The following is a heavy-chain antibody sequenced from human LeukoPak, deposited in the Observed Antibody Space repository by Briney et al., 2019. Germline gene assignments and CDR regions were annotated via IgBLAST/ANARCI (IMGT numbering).Heavy chain of an antibody. D-gene: IGHD6-19*01. J-gene: IGHJ4*02. CDR1: GFTFRSYA. CDR2: ICGSGGSP. CDR3: ARGPHTCGWTDDY. V-gene: IGHV3-23*01. Sequence: GGSLRLSCAASGFTFRSYAKSWVPQAPGEGLEWVSAICGSGGSPYNAHSVKGGFPLSRDNSKNTLCLQINSLRAENPAVYYFARGPHTCGWTDDYWGQGTLVTVSS.